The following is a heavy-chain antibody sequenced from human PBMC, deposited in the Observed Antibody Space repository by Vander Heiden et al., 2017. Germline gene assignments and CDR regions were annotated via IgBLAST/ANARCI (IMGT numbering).Heavy chain of an antibody. CDR1: GFTFSSYW. V-gene: IGHV3-74*01. CDR3: ARRGYYYYGMDV. J-gene: IGHJ6*02. Sequence: EVQLVESGGGLVQPGGSVRLSCAASGFTFSSYWMHWVRQAPGKGLVWVSRINSDGSSTSYADSVKGRFTISRDNAKNTLYLQMNSLRAEDTAVYYCARRGYYYYGMDVWGQGTTVTVSS. CDR2: INSDGSST.